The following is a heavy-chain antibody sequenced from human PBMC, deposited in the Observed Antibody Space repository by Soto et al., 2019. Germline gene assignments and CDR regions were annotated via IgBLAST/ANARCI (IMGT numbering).Heavy chain of an antibody. CDR2: IYYSGST. CDR3: ASEREVLRFLEWSRYMDV. CDR1: GGSISSSSYY. J-gene: IGHJ6*03. D-gene: IGHD3-3*01. V-gene: IGHV4-39*01. Sequence: PSETLSLTCTVSGGSISSSSYYWGWIRQPPGKGLEWIGSIYYSGSTYYNPSLKSRVTISVDTSKNQFSLKLSSVTAADTAVYYCASEREVLRFLEWSRYMDVWGKGTTVTVSS.